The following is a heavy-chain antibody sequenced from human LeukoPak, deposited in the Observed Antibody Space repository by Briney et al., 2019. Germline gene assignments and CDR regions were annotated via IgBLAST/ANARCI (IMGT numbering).Heavy chain of an antibody. D-gene: IGHD4-11*01. CDR2: INRSGSA. Sequence: SETLSLTCAVSGGSFSGYYWTWIRQPPGKGLEWIGEINRSGSANYNPSLMSRVTISLDTSKNHFSLNLSSVTAADTAVYYCARGQGTVTTHWGQGTLVTVSS. V-gene: IGHV4-34*01. J-gene: IGHJ4*02. CDR1: GGSFSGYY. CDR3: ARGQGTVTTH.